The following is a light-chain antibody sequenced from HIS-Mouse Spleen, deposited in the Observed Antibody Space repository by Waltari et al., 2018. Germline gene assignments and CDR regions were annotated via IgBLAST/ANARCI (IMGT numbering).Light chain of an antibody. CDR1: PSVSSN. CDR2: GAS. CDR3: QQYNNWPPYT. V-gene: IGKV3-15*01. J-gene: IGKJ2*01. Sequence: EIVMTQSPATLSVSPGERATLSCRASPSVSSNLAWYQQKPGQAPRLLIYGASTSATGIPARFSGSGSGTEFTLTISSLQSEDFAVYYCQQYNNWPPYTFGQGTKLEIK.